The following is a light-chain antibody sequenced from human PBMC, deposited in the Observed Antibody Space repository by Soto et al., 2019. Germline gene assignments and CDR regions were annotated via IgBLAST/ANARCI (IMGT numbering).Light chain of an antibody. V-gene: IGLV2-14*02. CDR1: SSDVGSYNL. CDR3: SSYAGSNNFV. J-gene: IGLJ1*01. CDR2: EGS. Sequence: QSALTQPASVSGSPGQSITISCTGTSSDVGSYNLVSWYQQHPGKAPKLMIYEGSKRPSGVPDRVSASKSGNTASLTVSGLRAEDEADYYCSSYAGSNNFVFGSGTKVTVL.